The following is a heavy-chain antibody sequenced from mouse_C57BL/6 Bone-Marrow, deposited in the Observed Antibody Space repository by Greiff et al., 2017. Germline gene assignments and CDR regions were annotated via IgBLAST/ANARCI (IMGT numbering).Heavy chain of an antibody. Sequence: DVKLVESGGGLVKPGGSLKLSCAASGFTFSDYGMHWVRQAPEKGLEWVAYISSGSSTIYYADTVKGRFTISRDNAKNTLFLQMTSLRSEDTAMYYCARLGGHYFDYWGQGTTLTVSS. V-gene: IGHV5-17*01. CDR1: GFTFSDYG. CDR2: ISSGSSTI. J-gene: IGHJ2*01. D-gene: IGHD1-1*02. CDR3: ARLGGHYFDY.